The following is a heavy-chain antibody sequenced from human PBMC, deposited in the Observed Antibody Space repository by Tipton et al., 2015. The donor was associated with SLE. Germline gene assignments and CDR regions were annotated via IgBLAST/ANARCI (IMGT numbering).Heavy chain of an antibody. J-gene: IGHJ4*02. CDR1: GGSFSGYY. D-gene: IGHD3-10*01. V-gene: IGHV4-34*01. CDR3: ARGRPGDY. CDR2: INHSGST. Sequence: LRLSCAVYGGSFSGYYWSWIRQPPGKGLEWIGEINHSGSTNYNPSLKSRVTISVDTSKNQFSLKLSSVTAADTAVYYCARGRPGDYWGQGTLVTVSS.